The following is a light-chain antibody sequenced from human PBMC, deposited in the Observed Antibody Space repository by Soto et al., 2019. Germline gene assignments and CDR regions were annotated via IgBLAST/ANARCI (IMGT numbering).Light chain of an antibody. CDR2: DAS. V-gene: IGKV3-11*01. J-gene: IGKJ3*01. CDR1: ESVSNY. CDR3: QLRSNWPLT. Sequence: EIVLTQSPATLSLSPGERATLSCRASESVSNYLAWYQQKPGQAPRLLMYDASNRATGIPARFSGSGSGTDFTLTFSSVEPEDFAVYYCQLRSNWPLTFGPGTEVDIK.